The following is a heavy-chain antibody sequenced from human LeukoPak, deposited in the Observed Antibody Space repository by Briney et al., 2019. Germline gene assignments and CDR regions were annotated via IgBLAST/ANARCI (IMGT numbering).Heavy chain of an antibody. CDR1: GFTFSSYW. J-gene: IGHJ6*02. CDR2: IKQDGSEK. V-gene: IGHV3-7*01. D-gene: IGHD6-6*01. CDR3: ARDLMSIAALWGYYYYGMDV. Sequence: GGSLRLSCAASGFTFSSYWMSWVRQAPGKGLEWVANIKQDGSEKYYVDSVKGRFTISRDNAKNSLYLQMNSLRAEDTAVYYCARDLMSIAALWGYYYYGMDVWGQGTTVTVSS.